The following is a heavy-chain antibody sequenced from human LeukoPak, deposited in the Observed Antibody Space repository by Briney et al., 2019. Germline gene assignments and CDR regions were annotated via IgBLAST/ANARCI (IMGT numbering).Heavy chain of an antibody. J-gene: IGHJ6*02. Sequence: GGSLRLSCAASGFTFSSYWMSWVRQAPGKGLEWVANIKQDGSEKYYVDSVKRRFTISRDNAKNSLYLQMSGLRAEDTALYYFAREAPHYDILTRGYGLDVWGQGTTVTVS. V-gene: IGHV3-7*01. CDR3: AREAPHYDILTRGYGLDV. CDR1: GFTFSSYW. D-gene: IGHD3-9*01. CDR2: IKQDGSEK.